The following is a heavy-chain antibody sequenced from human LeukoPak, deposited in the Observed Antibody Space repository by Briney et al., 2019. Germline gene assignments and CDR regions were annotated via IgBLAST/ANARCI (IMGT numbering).Heavy chain of an antibody. CDR2: IYTSGST. J-gene: IGHJ6*03. CDR3: ARGSWAEYQLLSLGYYYYMDV. Sequence: TSETLSLTCTVSGGSISSGSYYWSWIRQPAGKGLEWIGRIYTSGSTNYNPSLKSRVTISVDTSKNQFSLKLSSVTAADTAVYYCARGSWAEYQLLSLGYYYYMDVWGKGTTVTVSS. CDR1: GGSISSGSYY. D-gene: IGHD2-2*01. V-gene: IGHV4-61*02.